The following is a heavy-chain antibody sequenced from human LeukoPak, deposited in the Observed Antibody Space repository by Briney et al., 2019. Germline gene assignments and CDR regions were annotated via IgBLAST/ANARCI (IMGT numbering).Heavy chain of an antibody. J-gene: IGHJ4*02. Sequence: ASVRVSCKASGYTFTGYYMHWVRQAPGQGLEWMGWINPNSGGTNYAQKFQGRVTMTRDTSISTAYMELSRLRSDDTAVYYCARDSDSSGYYSGFFDYWGQGTLVAVSS. D-gene: IGHD3-22*01. CDR2: INPNSGGT. CDR1: GYTFTGYY. V-gene: IGHV1-2*02. CDR3: ARDSDSSGYYSGFFDY.